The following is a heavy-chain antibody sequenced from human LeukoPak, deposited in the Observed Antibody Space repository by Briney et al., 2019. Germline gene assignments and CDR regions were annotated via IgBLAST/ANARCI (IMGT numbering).Heavy chain of an antibody. J-gene: IGHJ4*02. Sequence: SETLSLTCAVYGGSFSGYFWSWIRQPPGKGLEWIGEINNSGGTSYNPSLKSRVTISADTSKKQFSLKLRSVTAADTAVYYCARAQGRLVPPAYWGQGTLVTVSS. V-gene: IGHV4-34*01. CDR3: ARAQGRLVPPAY. CDR1: GGSFSGYF. D-gene: IGHD6-19*01. CDR2: INNSGGT.